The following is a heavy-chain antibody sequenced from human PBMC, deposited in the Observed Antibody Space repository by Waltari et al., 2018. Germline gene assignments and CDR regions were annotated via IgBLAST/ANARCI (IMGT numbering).Heavy chain of an antibody. CDR3: ARVSIFGVVIGESYGMDV. V-gene: IGHV1-18*04. J-gene: IGHJ6*02. D-gene: IGHD3-3*01. Sequence: QVQLVQSGAEVKKPGASVKVSCKASGYTFTSYGISWARQAPGQGLEWMGWISAYNGNTNYAQKLQGRVTLTTDTSTSTAYMELRSLRSDDTAVYYCARVSIFGVVIGESYGMDVWGQGTTVTVSS. CDR1: GYTFTSYG. CDR2: ISAYNGNT.